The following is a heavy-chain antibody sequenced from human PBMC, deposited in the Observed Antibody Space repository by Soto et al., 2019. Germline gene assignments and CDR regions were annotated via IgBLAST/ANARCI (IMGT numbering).Heavy chain of an antibody. J-gene: IGHJ6*03. CDR3: ARLGGGYYYYFSYTDV. CDR2: IYYSGST. V-gene: IGHV4-59*08. D-gene: IGHD3-16*01. CDR1: GCSISRYY. Sequence: QVQLQESGPGLVKPSETLSLTCTVSGCSISRYYWSWIRQPPGKGLEWIGHIYYSGSTNYNPSLKSRVTISVDTSKIQFAMKLSSVNAADTAVYYGARLGGGYYYYFSYTDVWGKGTTVTVSS.